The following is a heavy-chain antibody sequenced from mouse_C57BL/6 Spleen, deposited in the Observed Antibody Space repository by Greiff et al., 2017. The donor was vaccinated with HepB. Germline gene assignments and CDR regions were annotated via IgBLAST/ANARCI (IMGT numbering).Heavy chain of an antibody. J-gene: IGHJ2*01. V-gene: IGHV1-18*01. D-gene: IGHD2-2*01. Sequence: VQLQQSGPELVKPGASVKIPCKASGYTFTDYNMDWVKQSHGKSLEWIGDINPNNGGTIYNQKFKGKATLTVDKSSSTAYMELRSLTSEDTAVYDCARGASMVTTGFDYWGQGTTLTVSS. CDR1: GYTFTDYN. CDR3: ARGASMVTTGFDY. CDR2: INPNNGGT.